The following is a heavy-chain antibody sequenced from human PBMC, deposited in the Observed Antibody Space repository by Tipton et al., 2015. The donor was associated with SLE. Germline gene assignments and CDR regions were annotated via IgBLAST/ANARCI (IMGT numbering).Heavy chain of an antibody. J-gene: IGHJ5*02. CDR1: GGSISSHY. D-gene: IGHD6-13*01. V-gene: IGHV4-59*08. Sequence: TLSLTCTVSGGSISSHYWSWIRQPPGKGLEWIGYIYYSGSTNYNPSLKSRVTISVDTSKNQFSLKLSSVTAADTAVYYCARGLKQQLVLNWFDPWGQGTLVTVSS. CDR2: IYYSGST. CDR3: ARGLKQQLVLNWFDP.